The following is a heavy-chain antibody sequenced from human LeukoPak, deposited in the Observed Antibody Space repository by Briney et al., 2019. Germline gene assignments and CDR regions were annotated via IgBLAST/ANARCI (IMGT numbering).Heavy chain of an antibody. CDR3: AKYPLTIFPDYYYYYYMDV. Sequence: GGSLRLSCAASGFTFSSYAMSWVRQAPGKGLEWVSAISGSGGSTYYADSVKGRFTISRDNSKNTLYLQMNSLRAEDTAVYYCAKYPLTIFPDYYYYYYMDVWGKGTTVTVSS. CDR2: ISGSGGST. V-gene: IGHV3-23*01. J-gene: IGHJ6*03. D-gene: IGHD3-3*01. CDR1: GFTFSSYA.